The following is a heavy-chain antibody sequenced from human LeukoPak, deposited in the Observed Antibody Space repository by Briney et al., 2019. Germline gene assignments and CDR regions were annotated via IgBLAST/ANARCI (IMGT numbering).Heavy chain of an antibody. J-gene: IGHJ6*03. CDR1: GFTFSSYA. CDR2: ISYDGSNK. CDR3: AKNTMTTYNYYMDV. V-gene: IGHV3-30*04. D-gene: IGHD4-11*01. Sequence: GGSLRLSCAASGFTFSSYAMHWVRQAPGKGLEWVAVISYDGSNKYYADSVKGRFTISRDNSKNTLYLQMDSLRPEDTAEYYCAKNTMTTYNYYMDVWGKGTSVTISS.